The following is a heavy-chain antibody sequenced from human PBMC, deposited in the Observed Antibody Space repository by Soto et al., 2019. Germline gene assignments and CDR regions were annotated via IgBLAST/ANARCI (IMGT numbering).Heavy chain of an antibody. V-gene: IGHV4-59*01. CDR2: IYYSGST. CDR1: GGSISSYY. J-gene: IGHJ6*02. D-gene: IGHD6-6*01. Sequence: LSLTCTVSGGSISSYYWSWIWQPPGKGLEWIGYIYYSGSTNYNPSLKSRVTISVDTSKNQFSLKLSSVTAADTAVYYCARVGSSSPGGMDVWGQGTTVTVSS. CDR3: ARVGSSSPGGMDV.